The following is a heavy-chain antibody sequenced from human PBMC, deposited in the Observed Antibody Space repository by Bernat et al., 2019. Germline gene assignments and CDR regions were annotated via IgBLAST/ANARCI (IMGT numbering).Heavy chain of an antibody. Sequence: QLQLQESGPGLVKPSETLSLTCTVSGGSISSSSYYWGWIRQPPGKGLEWIGSIYYSGSTYYNPSLKSRVTISVDTSKNQFSLKLSSVTAADTAVYYCARGCSSTSCGHLWDQGTLVTVSS. CDR2: IYYSGST. CDR1: GGSISSSSYY. D-gene: IGHD2-2*01. V-gene: IGHV4-39*01. CDR3: ARGCSSTSCGHL. J-gene: IGHJ5*02.